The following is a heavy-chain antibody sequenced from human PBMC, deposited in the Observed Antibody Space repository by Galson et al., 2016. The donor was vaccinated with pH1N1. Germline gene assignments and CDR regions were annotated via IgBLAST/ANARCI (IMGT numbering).Heavy chain of an antibody. V-gene: IGHV1-18*01. CDR3: ARMSGSSRYLGY. CDR1: GYTFSSYG. D-gene: IGHD1-26*01. J-gene: IGHJ4*02. CDR2: ISGYNGNT. Sequence: SVKVSCKASGYTFSSYGISWVRQAPGKGLEWMGWISGYNGNTKYEQKIQGRVSMTIDTSTSTVYVELRSLRSDDTALYYCARMSGSSRYLGYWGQGTLVTVSS.